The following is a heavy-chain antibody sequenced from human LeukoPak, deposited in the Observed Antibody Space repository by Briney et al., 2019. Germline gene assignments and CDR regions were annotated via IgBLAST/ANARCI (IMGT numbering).Heavy chain of an antibody. J-gene: IGHJ3*02. V-gene: IGHV3-30*18. CDR1: GFTFSSFG. CDR3: AKGDYYGSGSHQGDAFDI. D-gene: IGHD3-10*01. Sequence: GGSQRLSCAASGFTFSSFGIHWVRQAPGKGLEWVAVISYDGTNKYYTDSVKGRFTISRDISKNTLYLQMNSLRAEDTAVYYCAKGDYYGSGSHQGDAFDIWGQGTLVTVSS. CDR2: ISYDGTNK.